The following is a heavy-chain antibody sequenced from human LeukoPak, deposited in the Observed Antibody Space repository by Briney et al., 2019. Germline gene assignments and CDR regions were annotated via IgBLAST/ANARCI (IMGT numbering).Heavy chain of an antibody. D-gene: IGHD6-19*01. CDR1: GYTFTSYA. J-gene: IGHJ4*02. Sequence: ASVKVSCKASGYTFTSYAMHWVRQAPGQRLEWMGWINAGNGNTGYAQKFQGRVTMTRNTSISTAYMELSSLRSEDTAVYYCARATTRIAVAGTARYWGQGTLVTVSS. CDR2: INAGNGNT. CDR3: ARATTRIAVAGTARY. V-gene: IGHV1-3*01.